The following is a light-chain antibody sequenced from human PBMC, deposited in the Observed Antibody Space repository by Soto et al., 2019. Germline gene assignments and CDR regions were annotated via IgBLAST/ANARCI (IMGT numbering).Light chain of an antibody. J-gene: IGLJ1*01. CDR2: EVI. CDR1: SSDVAAYNF. V-gene: IGLV2-14*03. CDR3: SSYTSSSSPDV. Sequence: QSALTQPASVSGSPGQSITISCTGTSSDVAAYNFVSWYQQHPGEVPKLMIYEVIKRPSGISDRFSGSKSGNTASLTISGLQAEDEADYYCSSYTSSSSPDVFGTGTKLTVL.